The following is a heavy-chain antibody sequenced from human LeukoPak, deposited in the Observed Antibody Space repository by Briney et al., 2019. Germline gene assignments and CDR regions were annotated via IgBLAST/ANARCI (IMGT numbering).Heavy chain of an antibody. CDR2: IYYSGST. V-gene: IGHV4-59*01. Sequence: SETLSLTCTVSGGSIRGYYWSWIRQPPGKGLEWIGYIYYSGSTKYNTSLKSRVTISVDTSKNHFSLKLSSVTAADTAVYYCARGGLENGYHSNDGFDIWGQGTMVTVSS. J-gene: IGHJ3*02. CDR3: ARGGLENGYHSNDGFDI. D-gene: IGHD3-22*01. CDR1: GGSIRGYY.